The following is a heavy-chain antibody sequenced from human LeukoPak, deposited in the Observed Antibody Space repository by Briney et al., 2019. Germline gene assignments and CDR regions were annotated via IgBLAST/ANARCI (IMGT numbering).Heavy chain of an antibody. D-gene: IGHD2-2*01. CDR2: IYYSGST. Sequence: PSQTLSLTCTVSGGSISSGDYYWSWIRQPPGKGLEWIGYIYYSGSTYYNPSLKSRVTISVDTSKNQFSLKLSSVTAADTAVYYCARESIVVVPAARRGGNFDYWGQGTLVTVSS. J-gene: IGHJ4*02. V-gene: IGHV4-30-4*08. CDR1: GGSISSGDYY. CDR3: ARESIVVVPAARRGGNFDY.